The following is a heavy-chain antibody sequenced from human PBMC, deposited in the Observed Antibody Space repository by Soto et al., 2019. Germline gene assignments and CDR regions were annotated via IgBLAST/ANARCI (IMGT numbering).Heavy chain of an antibody. V-gene: IGHV3-33*01. CDR2: IWYDGSNK. Sequence: GGSLRLSCAASGFTFSSYGMHWVRQAPGKGLEWVAVIWYDGSNKYYADSVKGRFTISRDNSKNTLYLQMNSLRAEDTAVYYCARSLHLGELSLMPYAFDIWGQATMAT. CDR3: ARSLHLGELSLMPYAFDI. CDR1: GFTFSSYG. J-gene: IGHJ3*02. D-gene: IGHD3-16*02.